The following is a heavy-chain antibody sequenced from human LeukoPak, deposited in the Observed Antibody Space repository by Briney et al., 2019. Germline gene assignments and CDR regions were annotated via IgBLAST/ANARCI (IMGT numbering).Heavy chain of an antibody. CDR2: ISACNGNT. Sequence: ASVKVSCKASGYTFTSYGISWVRQAPGQGLEWMGWISACNGNTNYAQKLQGRVTMTTDTSTSTAYMELRSLRSDDTAVYYCARVVVVNNWFDPWGQGTLVTVSS. J-gene: IGHJ5*02. D-gene: IGHD2-15*01. CDR3: ARVVVVNNWFDP. CDR1: GYTFTSYG. V-gene: IGHV1-18*01.